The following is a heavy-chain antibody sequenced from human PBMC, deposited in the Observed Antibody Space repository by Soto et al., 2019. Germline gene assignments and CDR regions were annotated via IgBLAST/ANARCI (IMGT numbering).Heavy chain of an antibody. V-gene: IGHV3-23*01. CDR3: AKRLTTVTTVFDY. J-gene: IGHJ4*02. D-gene: IGHD4-17*01. CDR1: GFTFSSYW. Sequence: GGSLRLSCEASGFTFSSYWMHWVRQGPGKGLEWVSGISGSGGSTNYADSVKGRFTISRDNSKNTLYLQMNSLRAEDTAVYYCAKRLTTVTTVFDYWGQGTLVTV. CDR2: ISGSGGST.